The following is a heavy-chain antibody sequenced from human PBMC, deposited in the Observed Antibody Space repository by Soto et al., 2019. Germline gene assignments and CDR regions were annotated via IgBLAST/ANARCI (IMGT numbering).Heavy chain of an antibody. CDR1: GFTFSSYG. Sequence: GGSLRLSCAASGFTFSSYGMHWVRQAPGKGLEWVAVISYDGSNKYYADSVKGRLTISRDNSKNTLYLQMNSLRAEDTAVYYCAKAFKVVVVVAAPPCYGMDVWGQGTTVTVSS. D-gene: IGHD2-15*01. CDR3: AKAFKVVVVVAAPPCYGMDV. V-gene: IGHV3-30*18. CDR2: ISYDGSNK. J-gene: IGHJ6*02.